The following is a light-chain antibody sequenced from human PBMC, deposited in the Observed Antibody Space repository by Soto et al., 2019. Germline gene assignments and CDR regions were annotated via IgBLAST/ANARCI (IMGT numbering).Light chain of an antibody. Sequence: DIQMTQSPSSVSASVGDRVTITCRASQAIDSWLAWYQQKPGEAPKLLIFTGSLLHSGVPPRFSGSGSGTDFTLTISSLQPEDFATYYCLQHYNYPLTFGPGTKVDIK. V-gene: IGKV1-12*01. CDR1: QAIDSW. CDR3: LQHYNYPLT. CDR2: TGS. J-gene: IGKJ3*01.